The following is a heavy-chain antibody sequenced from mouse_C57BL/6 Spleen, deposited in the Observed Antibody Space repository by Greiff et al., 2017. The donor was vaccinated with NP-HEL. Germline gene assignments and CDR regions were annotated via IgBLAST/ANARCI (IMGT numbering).Heavy chain of an antibody. CDR1: GYTFTDYE. J-gene: IGHJ2*01. CDR3: TRRGNYYGSSSSFDY. Sequence: VQLQQSGAELVRPGASVTLSCKASGYTFTDYEMHWVKQTPVHGLEWIGAIDPETGGTAYNQKFMGKAILTADKSSSTAYMELRSLTSEDSAVYYCTRRGNYYGSSSSFDYWGQGTTLTVSS. D-gene: IGHD1-1*01. V-gene: IGHV1-15*01. CDR2: IDPETGGT.